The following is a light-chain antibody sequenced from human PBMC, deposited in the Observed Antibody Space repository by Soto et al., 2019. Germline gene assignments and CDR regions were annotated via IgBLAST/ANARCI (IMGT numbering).Light chain of an antibody. J-gene: IGKJ1*01. CDR3: QQYNNLPPWT. Sequence: EIVMTQSPATLSVSPERNVTLSCRASDSVSLNLAWYQQKPGQAPSLLIYGASSRATGVPARFSGSGSGTEFTLTISSLQSEDFAVYYCQQYNNLPPWTFGQGTKVEIK. CDR2: GAS. CDR1: DSVSLN. V-gene: IGKV3-15*01.